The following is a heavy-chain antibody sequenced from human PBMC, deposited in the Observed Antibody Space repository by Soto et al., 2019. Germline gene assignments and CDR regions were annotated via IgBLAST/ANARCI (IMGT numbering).Heavy chain of an antibody. Sequence: PGGALRLSCEASGFTFNTYIMHWVRQPPGKGLEWLAAIWYDGTQKYYADSVKGRFIISRENSKKTLYLEMNSLRAEDTAVYYCARAGGTTVTGLWHFDSWGQGTMVTVSS. J-gene: IGHJ4*02. CDR2: IWYDGTQK. D-gene: IGHD4-17*01. CDR3: ARAGGTTVTGLWHFDS. V-gene: IGHV3-33*01. CDR1: GFTFNTYI.